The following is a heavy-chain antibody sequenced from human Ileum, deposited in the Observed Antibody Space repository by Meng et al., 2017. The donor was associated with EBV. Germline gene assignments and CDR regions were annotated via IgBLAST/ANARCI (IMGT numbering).Heavy chain of an antibody. CDR2: MNSYTGNA. CDR3: SRGAGAGGRDWFDP. CDR1: GYTLIYQD. V-gene: IGHV1-8*01. D-gene: IGHD3-16*01. J-gene: IGHJ5*02. Sequence: QAQVVHSGAEVKKPGASGKVPCKAFGYTLIYQDIHWGRQDAGQGVESMGWMNSYTGNAGYAQKFRGRVTMTRDTSINTAYLEVISLTSEDTAVYYCSRGAGAGGRDWFDPWGQGTLVTGSS.